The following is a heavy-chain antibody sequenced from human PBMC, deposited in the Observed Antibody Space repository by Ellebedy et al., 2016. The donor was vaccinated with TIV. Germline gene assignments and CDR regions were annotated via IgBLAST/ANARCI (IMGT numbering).Heavy chain of an antibody. V-gene: IGHV3-23*01. CDR2: IINTGGTT. Sequence: GESLKISCAASGFTFRSFAMSWVRQAPGKGLEWVSSIINTGGTTYYADSVKGRFTISRDNSRNTLYLQMNSLRADDSAIYYCGRDAVTGNGRWDWLDPWGRGSLVTVSS. D-gene: IGHD2-21*02. CDR3: GRDAVTGNGRWDWLDP. CDR1: GFTFRSFA. J-gene: IGHJ5*02.